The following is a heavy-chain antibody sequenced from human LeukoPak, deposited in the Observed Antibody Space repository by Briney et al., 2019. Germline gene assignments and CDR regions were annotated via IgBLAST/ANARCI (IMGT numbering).Heavy chain of an antibody. CDR2: ISAYNGNT. J-gene: IGHJ6*03. CDR3: AREARFGDSYYRGHYMDV. Sequence: ASVKVSCKASGYTFTSYGISWVRQAPGQGLEWMGWISAYNGNTNYAQKLQGRVTMTTDTSTSTAYMELRNLRSDDTAVYYCAREARFGDSYYRGHYMDVWGKGTTVTISS. CDR1: GYTFTSYG. D-gene: IGHD3-10*01. V-gene: IGHV1-18*01.